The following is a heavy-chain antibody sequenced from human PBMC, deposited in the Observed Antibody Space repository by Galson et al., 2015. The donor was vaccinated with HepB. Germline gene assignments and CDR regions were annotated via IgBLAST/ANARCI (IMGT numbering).Heavy chain of an antibody. D-gene: IGHD5-18*01. CDR1: GFTFSSYA. J-gene: IGHJ4*02. CDR2: ISYDGSNK. V-gene: IGHV3-30*04. CDR3: ARDGDPDTAMVPFDY. Sequence: SLRLSCAASGFTFSSYAMHWVRQAPGKGLEWVAVISYDGSNKYYADSVKGRFTISRDNSKNTLYLQMNSLRAEDTAVYYCARDGDPDTAMVPFDYWGQGTLVTVSS.